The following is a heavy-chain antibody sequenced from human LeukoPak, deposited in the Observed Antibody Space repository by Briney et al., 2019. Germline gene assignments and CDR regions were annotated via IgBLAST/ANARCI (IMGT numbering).Heavy chain of an antibody. CDR1: GFTFSSYW. CDR3: AREPIVVVPAAKDYYYYYGMDV. J-gene: IGHJ6*02. Sequence: PGGSLRFSCAASGFTFSSYWMSWVRQAPGKGLEWVANIKQDGSEKYYVDSVKGRFTISRDNAKNSLYLQMNSLRAEDTAVYYCAREPIVVVPAAKDYYYYYGMDVWGQGTTVTVS. D-gene: IGHD2-2*01. CDR2: IKQDGSEK. V-gene: IGHV3-7*01.